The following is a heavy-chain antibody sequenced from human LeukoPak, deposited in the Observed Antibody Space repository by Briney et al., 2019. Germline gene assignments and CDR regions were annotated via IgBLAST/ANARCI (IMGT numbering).Heavy chain of an antibody. D-gene: IGHD3-16*01. CDR2: ISYDGSNK. Sequence: GGSLRLSCAASGFTFSSYGMHWVRQAPGRGLEWVAVISYDGSNKYYADSVKGRFTISRDNSKNTLYLQMNSLRAEDTAVYYCAKGDWGIDYWGQGTLVTVSS. CDR1: GFTFSSYG. J-gene: IGHJ4*02. CDR3: AKGDWGIDY. V-gene: IGHV3-30*18.